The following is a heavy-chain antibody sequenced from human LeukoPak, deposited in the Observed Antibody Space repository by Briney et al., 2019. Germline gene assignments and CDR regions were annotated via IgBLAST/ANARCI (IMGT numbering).Heavy chain of an antibody. CDR1: GFTFSSYA. CDR2: ISGSGGST. V-gene: IGHV3-23*01. Sequence: PGGSLRLSCAASGFTFSSYAMSWVRQAPGKGLEWVSAISGSGGSTYYADSVKGRFTISRDNSKNTLYLQMNSLRAEDTAVYYCAKGLRLSRGYSGYDYHYFDYWGQGTPVTVSS. J-gene: IGHJ4*02. D-gene: IGHD5-12*01. CDR3: AKGLRLSRGYSGYDYHYFDY.